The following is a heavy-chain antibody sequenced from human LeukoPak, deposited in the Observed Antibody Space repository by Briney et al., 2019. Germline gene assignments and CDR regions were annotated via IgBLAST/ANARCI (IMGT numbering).Heavy chain of an antibody. CDR1: GFTLSNYG. D-gene: IGHD4-17*01. CDR2: LSGSGIST. J-gene: IGHJ4*02. V-gene: IGHV3-23*01. CDR3: ARNDYGDYDY. Sequence: PGGSLRLSCAASGFTLSNYGMSWVRQAPGKGLEWVSGLSGSGISTYYADSVKGRFTISRDNAKNTLYLQMNSLRAEDTAVYYCARNDYGDYDYWGQGTLVTVSS.